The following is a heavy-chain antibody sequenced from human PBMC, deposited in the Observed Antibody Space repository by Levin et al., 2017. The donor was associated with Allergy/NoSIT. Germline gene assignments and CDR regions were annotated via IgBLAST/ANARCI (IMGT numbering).Heavy chain of an antibody. CDR3: ARDLLGALAATSLGMDV. CDR1: GDTFTTHY. Sequence: ASVKVSCKASGDTFTTHYMHWVRQAPGQGLEWMGIINPSVGTTSCVQKFRGRVTMTRDTSTSTVYMELSSLTSDDTAVYYCARDLLGALAATSLGMDVWGQGTTVTVSS. V-gene: IGHV1-46*01. CDR2: INPSVGTT. J-gene: IGHJ6*02. D-gene: IGHD6-19*01.